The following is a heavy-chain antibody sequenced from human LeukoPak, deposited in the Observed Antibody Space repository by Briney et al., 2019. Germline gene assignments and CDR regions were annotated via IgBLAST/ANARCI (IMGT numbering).Heavy chain of an antibody. CDR3: ARDVTDYGDYVEPQYYYYYYGMDV. CDR2: ISYDGSNK. D-gene: IGHD4-17*01. J-gene: IGHJ6*04. CDR1: GFTFSSYA. V-gene: IGHV3-30-3*01. Sequence: GGSLRLSCAASGFTFSSYAMHWVRQAPGKGLEWVAVISYDGSNKYYADSVKGRFTISRDNSKNTLYLQMNSLRAEDTAVYYCARDVTDYGDYVEPQYYYYYYGMDVWGKGTTVTVSS.